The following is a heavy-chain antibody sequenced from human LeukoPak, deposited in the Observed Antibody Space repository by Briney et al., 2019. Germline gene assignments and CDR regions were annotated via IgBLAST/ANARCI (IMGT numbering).Heavy chain of an antibody. Sequence: GASVKVSCKASGGTFSSYAISWVRQAPGQGLEWMGIINPSGGSTSYAQKFQGRVTMTRDTSTSTVYMELSSLRSEDTAVYYCARNPQYSSSWYYYMDVWGKGTTVTVSS. CDR1: GGTFSSYA. J-gene: IGHJ6*03. D-gene: IGHD6-13*01. CDR2: INPSGGST. V-gene: IGHV1-46*01. CDR3: ARNPQYSSSWYYYMDV.